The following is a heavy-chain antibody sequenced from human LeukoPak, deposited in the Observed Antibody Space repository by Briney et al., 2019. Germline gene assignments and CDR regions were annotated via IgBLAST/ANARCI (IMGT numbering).Heavy chain of an antibody. V-gene: IGHV4-34*01. CDR3: ARQDRVWCSSIHPGDY. CDR2: INHSGST. J-gene: IGHJ4*02. D-gene: IGHD2-21*01. Sequence: SETLSLTCAVYGGSFSGYYWSWIRQPPGKGLEWIGEINHSGSTNYNPSLKSRVTISVDTSKNQFSLKLSSVTAADTAVYYCARQDRVWCSSIHPGDYWGQGTLVTVSS. CDR1: GGSFSGYY.